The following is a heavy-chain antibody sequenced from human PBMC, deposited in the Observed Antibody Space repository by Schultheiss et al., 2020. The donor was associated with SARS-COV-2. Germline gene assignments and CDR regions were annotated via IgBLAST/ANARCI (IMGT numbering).Heavy chain of an antibody. Sequence: SQTLSLTCTVSGGSISSYYWSWIRQSPGKGLEWIGYISNSGNTNSNPSLKSRVTISVDTSKNQFSLKLSSVTAADTAVYYCASSKGYYGSGRQFDYWGQGTLVTVSS. CDR3: ASSKGYYGSGRQFDY. V-gene: IGHV4-59*12. CDR2: ISNSGNT. J-gene: IGHJ4*02. D-gene: IGHD3-10*01. CDR1: GGSISSYY.